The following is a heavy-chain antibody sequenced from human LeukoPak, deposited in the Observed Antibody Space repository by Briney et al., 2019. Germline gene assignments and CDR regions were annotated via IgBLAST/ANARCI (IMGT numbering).Heavy chain of an antibody. CDR3: ARDFSGATWFDY. Sequence: ASVKVSCKASGYTFTSYYMHWVRQAPGQGLEWMGIINPSGGSTSYAQKFQGRVTMTTDTSTSTAYMELRSLRSDDTAVYYCARDFSGATWFDYWGQGTLVTVSS. CDR2: INPSGGST. J-gene: IGHJ4*02. CDR1: GYTFTSYY. V-gene: IGHV1-46*01. D-gene: IGHD1-26*01.